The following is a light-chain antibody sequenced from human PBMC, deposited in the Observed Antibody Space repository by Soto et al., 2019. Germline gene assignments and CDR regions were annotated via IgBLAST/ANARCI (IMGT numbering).Light chain of an antibody. Sequence: EIVMTQSPDTLSVSPGERATLSCRASQSVFSSLAWYQQKPGQAPRLLIYGAATRATGIPARFSGSGSGTEFTLTISSLQPDDFATYYCQQYNTYPRTFGQGTKVDIK. CDR3: QQYNTYPRT. CDR1: QSVFSS. CDR2: GAA. V-gene: IGKV3-15*01. J-gene: IGKJ1*01.